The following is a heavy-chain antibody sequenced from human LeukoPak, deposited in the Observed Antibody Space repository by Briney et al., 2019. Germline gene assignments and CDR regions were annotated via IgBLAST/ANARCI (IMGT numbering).Heavy chain of an antibody. D-gene: IGHD5-12*01. CDR1: GYSFINYW. J-gene: IGHJ5*01. CDR3: ARRRYNVYSGYDFDS. Sequence: GESLKISCKGSGYSFINYWIGWVRQMPGKGLEWMGIIYPGDSDTRYSPSFQGQVTTSADKSISTAYLQRSSLKASDTAMYYCARRRYNVYSGYDFDSWGQGTLVTVSS. V-gene: IGHV5-51*01. CDR2: IYPGDSDT.